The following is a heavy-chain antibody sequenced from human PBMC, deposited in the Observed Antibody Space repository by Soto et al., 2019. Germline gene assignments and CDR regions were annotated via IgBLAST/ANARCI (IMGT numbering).Heavy chain of an antibody. CDR2: MSSSGSTR. Sequence: EVQLVESGGGLVQPGGSLRLSCAASGFTFSNYGMNWVRQAPGKGLEWVSYMSSSGSTRYYADSVKGRFTISRDNAKNSLYLQMNSLRAEDTAVYYCARSPYSSSKPMYWGQGTLVTVSS. J-gene: IGHJ4*02. D-gene: IGHD6-13*01. CDR3: ARSPYSSSKPMY. V-gene: IGHV3-48*03. CDR1: GFTFSNYG.